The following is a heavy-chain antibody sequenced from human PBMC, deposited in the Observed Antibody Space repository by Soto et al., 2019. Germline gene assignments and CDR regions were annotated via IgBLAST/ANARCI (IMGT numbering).Heavy chain of an antibody. Sequence: SLRLSCAASGFTFSSYAMSWVRQAPGKGLEWVSAISGSGGSTYYADSVKGRFTISRDNSKNTLYLQMNSLRAEDTAVYYCAKAFPEYSSSENYFDYWGQGTLVTVSS. V-gene: IGHV3-23*01. CDR2: ISGSGGST. J-gene: IGHJ4*02. CDR3: AKAFPEYSSSENYFDY. CDR1: GFTFSSYA. D-gene: IGHD6-6*01.